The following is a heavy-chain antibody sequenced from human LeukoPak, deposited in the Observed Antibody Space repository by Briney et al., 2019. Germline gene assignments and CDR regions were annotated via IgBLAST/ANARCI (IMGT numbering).Heavy chain of an antibody. CDR2: MNPNSGNT. CDR1: GYTFTNYD. CDR3: ARDSSGFELYGMDV. J-gene: IGHJ6*02. V-gene: IGHV1-8*01. D-gene: IGHD6-19*01. Sequence: GASVKVSCKASGYTFTNYDINWVRQATGQGLEWMGWMNPNSGNTGYAQKFQGRVTMTRNTSISTAYMELSSLRSEDTAVYYCARDSSGFELYGMDVWGQGTTVTVSS.